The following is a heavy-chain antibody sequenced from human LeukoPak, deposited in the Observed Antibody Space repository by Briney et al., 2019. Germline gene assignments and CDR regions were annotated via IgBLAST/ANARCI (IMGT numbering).Heavy chain of an antibody. Sequence: LRLSCAASGIAVSGNYMSWIRRHPGKGLEWIGYIYYSGSTYYNPSLKSRVTISVDTSKNQFSLKLSSVTAADTAVYYCARDGGYGDYGSYYFDYWGQGTLVTVSS. CDR3: ARDGGYGDYGSYYFDY. CDR1: GIAVSGNY. CDR2: IYYSGST. V-gene: IGHV4-31*02. D-gene: IGHD4-17*01. J-gene: IGHJ4*02.